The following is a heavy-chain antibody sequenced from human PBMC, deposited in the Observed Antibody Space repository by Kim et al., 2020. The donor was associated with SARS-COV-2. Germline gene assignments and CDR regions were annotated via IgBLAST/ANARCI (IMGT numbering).Heavy chain of an antibody. V-gene: IGHV4-34*01. Sequence: SETLSLTCAVYGGSFSGYYWSWIRQPPGKGLEWIGEINHSGSTNYNPSLKSRVTISVDTSKNQFSLKLSSVTAADTAVYYCARVRLSSIAARPAYYYGMDVWGQGTTVTVSS. CDR3: ARVRLSSIAARPAYYYGMDV. D-gene: IGHD6-6*01. CDR2: INHSGST. J-gene: IGHJ6*02. CDR1: GGSFSGYY.